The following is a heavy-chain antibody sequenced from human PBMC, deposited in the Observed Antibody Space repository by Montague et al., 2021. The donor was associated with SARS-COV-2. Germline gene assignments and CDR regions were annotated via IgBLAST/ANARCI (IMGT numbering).Heavy chain of an antibody. CDR1: GGSFSGYY. J-gene: IGHJ6*02. CDR2: ISYSGGT. D-gene: IGHD6-25*01. Sequence: SETLSLTCAVYGGSFSGYYWSWIRQPPGRGLQWIGYISYSGGTNYNPSLKSRVTISVDTSKNHFTLRLSSVTAADTAVYYCANFRRTQRLFGTLYYGMDVWGQGTTVTVSS. V-gene: IGHV4-59*01. CDR3: ANFRRTQRLFGTLYYGMDV.